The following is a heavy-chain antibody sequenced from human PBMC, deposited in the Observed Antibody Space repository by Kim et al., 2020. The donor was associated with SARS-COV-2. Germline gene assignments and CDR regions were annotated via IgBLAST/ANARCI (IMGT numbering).Heavy chain of an antibody. D-gene: IGHD2-2*01. J-gene: IGHJ4*02. CDR1: GGTFSSYA. Sequence: SVKVSCKASGGTFSSYAISWVRQAPGQGLEWMGGIIPIFGTANYAQKFQGRVTITADESTSTAYMELSSLRSEDTAVYYCASFVPRSTSSRYYFDYWGQGTLVTVSS. CDR2: IIPIFGTA. CDR3: ASFVPRSTSSRYYFDY. V-gene: IGHV1-69*13.